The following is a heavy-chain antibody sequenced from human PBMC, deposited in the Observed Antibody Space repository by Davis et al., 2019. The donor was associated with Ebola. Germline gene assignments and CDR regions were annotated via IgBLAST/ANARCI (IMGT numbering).Heavy chain of an antibody. D-gene: IGHD4-23*01. CDR1: GGSFSNYY. J-gene: IGHJ4*02. CDR3: ARRGNSGTLRF. V-gene: IGHV4-34*01. CDR2: INHSGSS. Sequence: MPSEPLSLTCAVYGGSFSNYYWSWIRQPPGKGLEWIGEINHSGSSSHNPSLKSRVTISVDTSKNQFSLNLSSLTAADTAVYYCARRGNSGTLRFWGQGTLVTVSS.